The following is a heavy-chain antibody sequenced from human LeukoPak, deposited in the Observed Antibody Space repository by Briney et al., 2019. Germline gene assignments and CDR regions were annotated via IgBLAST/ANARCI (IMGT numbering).Heavy chain of an antibody. J-gene: IGHJ6*03. CDR1: GGSISPYY. CDR2: IYYSGGT. V-gene: IGHV4-59*01. Sequence: SETLSLTCTVSGGSISPYYWTWIRQPPGNGLEWIGYIYYSGGTNYNASLNSRVTMSVDTSKDQFSLKLTSVTAADTAVYYCARRAAAVGTYYMDVWGKGTTVTVSS. CDR3: ARRAAAVGTYYMDV. D-gene: IGHD6-13*01.